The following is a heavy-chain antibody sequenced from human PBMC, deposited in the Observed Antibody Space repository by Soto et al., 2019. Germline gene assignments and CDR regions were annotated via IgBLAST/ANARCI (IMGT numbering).Heavy chain of an antibody. Sequence: QVHLVQSGGGAVQPGRSLRVSCSTSGFIFSAYGMHWVRQAPGKGLGWVAFINYDGSSKFYGDSVKGRFTISRDNSKNMLYLQLNSLRGEDTAIYYCARCKQKVIHCAMDVWGQGATVTVTS. CDR2: INYDGSSK. J-gene: IGHJ6*02. V-gene: IGHV3-33*01. D-gene: IGHD2-21*01. CDR1: GFIFSAYG. CDR3: ARCKQKVIHCAMDV.